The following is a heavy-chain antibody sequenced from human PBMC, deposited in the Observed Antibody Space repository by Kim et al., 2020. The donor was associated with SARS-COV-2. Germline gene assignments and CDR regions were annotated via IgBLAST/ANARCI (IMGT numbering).Heavy chain of an antibody. D-gene: IGHD6-19*01. V-gene: IGHV3-7*03. J-gene: IGHJ5*02. CDR1: GFTFSNYW. CDR3: VRGGCSSLCDP. CDR2: IDEDGRGK. Sequence: GGSLRLSCAASGFTFSNYWMSWVRQAPGKGLEWLAKIDEDGRGKYYVESMKGRITISSDNAKNSLYLQTNSLRVEDTAVYFCVRGGCSSLCDPWGQGTL.